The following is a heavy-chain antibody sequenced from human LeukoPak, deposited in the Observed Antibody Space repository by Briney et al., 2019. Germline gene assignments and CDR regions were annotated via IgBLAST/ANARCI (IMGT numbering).Heavy chain of an antibody. CDR3: ARPVADTYAPLEY. Sequence: PGGSLRLSRAASGFTFSSYWMHWVRQTPGKGLIYISRINNDASSANYADCVSGRFTISRDNAENTLYLQMNSLRAEDTAVYYCARPVADTYAPLEYWGQGTLVTVSS. D-gene: IGHD6-19*01. V-gene: IGHV3-74*01. CDR1: GFTFSSYW. CDR2: INNDASSA. J-gene: IGHJ4*02.